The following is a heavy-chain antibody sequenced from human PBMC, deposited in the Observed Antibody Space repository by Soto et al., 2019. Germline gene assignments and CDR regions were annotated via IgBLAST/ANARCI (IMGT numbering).Heavy chain of an antibody. CDR2: INHSGST. J-gene: IGHJ4*02. D-gene: IGHD3-16*02. CDR3: ARRYNDYVWGSYRYSPYYFDY. V-gene: IGHV4-34*01. Sequence: PSETLSLTCAVYGGSFSGYYWSWIRQPPGKGLEWIGEINHSGSTNYNPSLKSRVTISVDTSKNQFSLKLSSVTAADTAVYYCARRYNDYVWGSYRYSPYYFDYWGQGTLVTVSS. CDR1: GGSFSGYY.